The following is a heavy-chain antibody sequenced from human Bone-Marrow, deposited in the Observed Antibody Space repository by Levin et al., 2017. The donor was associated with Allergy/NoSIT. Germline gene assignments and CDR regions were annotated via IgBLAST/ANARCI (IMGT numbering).Heavy chain of an antibody. Sequence: PSETLSLTCTVSGGSISSRSSYWGWILQPPGKGLEWIVSIYSSGSTYYNPSLKSRVTISVDTSKNKFSLNQSSVTTSDTAVYYGARHQQHLVSGRFPWFDSWGQGTLVTVSS. CDR3: ARHQQHLVSGRFPWFDS. D-gene: IGHD6-13*01. CDR2: IYSSGST. J-gene: IGHJ5*01. V-gene: IGHV4-39*01. CDR1: GGSISSRSSY.